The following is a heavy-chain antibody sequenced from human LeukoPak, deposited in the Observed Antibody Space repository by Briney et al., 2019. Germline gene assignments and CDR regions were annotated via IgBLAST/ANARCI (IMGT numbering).Heavy chain of an antibody. V-gene: IGHV4-31*03. J-gene: IGHJ4*02. CDR1: GGSISSGRYY. Sequence: PSQTLSLTCTVSGGSISSGRYYWNWIRQHPGKGLEWIGYIYYSGSTYYNPSLKSRVTISVDTSKNQFSLKLSSVTAADTAVYYGARDHWYRGGTIVGSFDYWAKGPLATVPS. CDR3: ARDHWYRGGTIVGSFDY. D-gene: IGHD3-10*01. CDR2: IYYSGST.